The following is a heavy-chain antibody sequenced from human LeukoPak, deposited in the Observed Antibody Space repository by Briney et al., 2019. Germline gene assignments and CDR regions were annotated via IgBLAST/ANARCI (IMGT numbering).Heavy chain of an antibody. D-gene: IGHD2-8*02. V-gene: IGHV3-30*03. Sequence: GGSLRLSCAASGFTFSSYGMHWVRQAPGKGLEWVAVISYDGSNKYYADSVKGRFTISRDNSKNTLYLQMNSLRAEDTAVYYCARTLGGVGTYWYFDLWGRGTLVTVSS. CDR2: ISYDGSNK. CDR1: GFTFSSYG. CDR3: ARTLGGVGTYWYFDL. J-gene: IGHJ2*01.